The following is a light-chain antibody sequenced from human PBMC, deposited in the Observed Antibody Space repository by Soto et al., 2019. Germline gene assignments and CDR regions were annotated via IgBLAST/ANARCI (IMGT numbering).Light chain of an antibody. CDR2: GAT. V-gene: IGKV3-20*01. CDR1: QSVNNFY. J-gene: IGKJ1*01. Sequence: EIVLTQSPGTLSVSPGERATLSCRASQSVNNFYLAWYQQKPGQAPRLLLYGATSRATGLPDRFSGSGSGTDFTLTISRLEPEDCAVYYCHHYGSSPLTFGRGTQVEIK. CDR3: HHYGSSPLT.